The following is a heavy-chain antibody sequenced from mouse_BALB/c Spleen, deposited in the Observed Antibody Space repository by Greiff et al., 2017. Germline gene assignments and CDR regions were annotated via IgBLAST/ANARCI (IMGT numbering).Heavy chain of an antibody. Sequence: VQLQQSGAELVKPGASVKLSCTASGFNIKDTYMHWVKQRPEQGLEWIGRIDPANGNTKYDPKFQGKATITADTSSNTAYLQLSSLTSEDTAVYYCARWGITTVKDAMDCWGQGTSVTVSS. CDR2: IDPANGNT. D-gene: IGHD1-1*01. CDR3: ARWGITTVKDAMDC. J-gene: IGHJ4*01. CDR1: GFNIKDTY. V-gene: IGHV14-3*02.